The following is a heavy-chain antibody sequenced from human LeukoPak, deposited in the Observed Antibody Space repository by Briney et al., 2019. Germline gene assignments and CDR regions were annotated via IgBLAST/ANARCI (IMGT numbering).Heavy chain of an antibody. J-gene: IGHJ5*02. D-gene: IGHD6-19*01. CDR2: MNPNSGNT. CDR1: GYTFTSYD. V-gene: IGHV1-8*01. CDR3: ARGYSSGWYGWFDP. Sequence: GASVKVACKASGYTFTSYDINWVRQATGQGLEWMGWMNPNSGNTGYAQKFQGRVTMTRNTSISTAYMELSSLGSEDTAVYYCARGYSSGWYGWFDPWGEGTLVTVSS.